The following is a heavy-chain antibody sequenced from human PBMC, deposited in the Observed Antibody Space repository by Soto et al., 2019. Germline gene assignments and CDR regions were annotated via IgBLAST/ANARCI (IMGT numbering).Heavy chain of an antibody. Sequence: EVQLVESGGGLVQPGGSLRLSCAASGFTFSSYWMSWVRQAPGKGLEWVANIKQDGSEKYYVDSVKGRFTISRDNAKNALYLQMNSLRAEDTAVYYCARAGSRRWLQFSYFDYWGQGTLVTVSS. J-gene: IGHJ4*02. D-gene: IGHD5-12*01. V-gene: IGHV3-7*03. CDR3: ARAGSRRWLQFSYFDY. CDR2: IKQDGSEK. CDR1: GFTFSSYW.